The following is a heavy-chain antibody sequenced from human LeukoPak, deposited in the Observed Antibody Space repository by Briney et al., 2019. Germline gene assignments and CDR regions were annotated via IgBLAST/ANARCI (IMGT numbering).Heavy chain of an antibody. V-gene: IGHV3-23*01. Sequence: GGSLRLSCAASGFTFSSYAMNWVRQAPGKGLERVSAISGSDGSTHYADSVKGRFTISRDNSKNTLYLQVNSLRVEDTAVYYCAKQAGGAFFDYWGQGTLVTVSS. CDR3: AKQAGGAFFDY. CDR1: GFTFSSYA. D-gene: IGHD3-16*01. J-gene: IGHJ4*02. CDR2: ISGSDGST.